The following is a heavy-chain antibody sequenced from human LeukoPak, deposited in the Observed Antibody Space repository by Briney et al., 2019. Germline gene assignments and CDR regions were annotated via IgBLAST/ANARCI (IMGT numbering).Heavy chain of an antibody. J-gene: IGHJ5*02. CDR1: GGSISSSSYY. Sequence: SETLSLTCTVSGGSISSSSYYWGWIRQPPGKGLEWIGSIYYSGSTYYNPSLKSRVTISVDTSKNQFSLKLSSVTAADTAVYYCARGGERRYYGSGRKNWFDPWGQGTLVTVSS. CDR3: ARGGERRYYGSGRKNWFDP. D-gene: IGHD3-10*01. CDR2: IYYSGST. V-gene: IGHV4-39*01.